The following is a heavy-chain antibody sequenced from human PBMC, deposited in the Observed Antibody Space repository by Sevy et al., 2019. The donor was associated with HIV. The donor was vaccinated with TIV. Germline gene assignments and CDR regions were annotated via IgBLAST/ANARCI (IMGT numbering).Heavy chain of an antibody. D-gene: IGHD1-26*01. CDR2: IWHDGSQK. CDR1: GFTFSSYA. J-gene: IGHJ4*02. Sequence: GGSLRLSCAASGFTFSSYAMHWVRQAPGKGLEWVGFIWHDGSQKYYADSVRGRFTFSRDNSKNTLFLQVSSLRAEDTAVYYCARGRVGATTSYYFDYCGQGTLVTVSS. CDR3: ARGRVGATTSYYFDY. V-gene: IGHV3-33*01.